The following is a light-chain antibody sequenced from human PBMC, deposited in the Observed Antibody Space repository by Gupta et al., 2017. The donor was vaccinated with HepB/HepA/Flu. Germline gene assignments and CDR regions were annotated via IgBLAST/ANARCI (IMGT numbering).Light chain of an antibody. CDR2: DAS. J-gene: IGKJ4*01. Sequence: EIVLTQSPDTLSLSPGERATLSCRASQSVSNNLAWYQQKPGQAPRLLIYDASNRATGIPARFSGSGSGTDFALTISILETEDFAVYYCQQRSNWPRTFGGGTNVEIK. CDR3: QQRSNWPRT. V-gene: IGKV3-11*01. CDR1: QSVSNN.